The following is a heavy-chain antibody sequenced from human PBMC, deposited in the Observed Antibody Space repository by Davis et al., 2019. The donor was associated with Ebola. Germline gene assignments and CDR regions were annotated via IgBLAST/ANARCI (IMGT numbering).Heavy chain of an antibody. CDR1: GGSISSGGYS. J-gene: IGHJ6*02. V-gene: IGHV4-30-2*01. CDR2: IYHSGNT. CDR3: AREYYYYGMDV. Sequence: SETLSLTCAVSGGSISSGGYSWSWIRQPPGKGLEWIGSIYHSGNTYYNPSLKSRVTISVDRSKNHFSLKLSSVTAADTAVYYCAREYYYYGMDVWGQGTTVTVSS.